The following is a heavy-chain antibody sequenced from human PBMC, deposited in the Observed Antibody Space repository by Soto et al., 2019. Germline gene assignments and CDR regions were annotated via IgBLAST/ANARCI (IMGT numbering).Heavy chain of an antibody. D-gene: IGHD4-17*01. CDR3: ARDHYGVTTFWFDP. CDR2: ISYDGSNK. Sequence: LRLSCAASGFTFSSYAMHWVRQAPGKGLEWVAVISYDGSNKYYADSVKGRFTISRDNSKNTLYLQMDSLRAEDTAVYYCARDHYGVTTFWFDPWGQGTLVTVSS. J-gene: IGHJ5*02. V-gene: IGHV3-30-3*01. CDR1: GFTFSSYA.